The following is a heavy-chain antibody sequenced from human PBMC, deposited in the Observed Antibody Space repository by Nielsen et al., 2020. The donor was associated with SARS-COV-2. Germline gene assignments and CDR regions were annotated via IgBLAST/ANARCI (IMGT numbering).Heavy chain of an antibody. CDR3: ARGSQYYVTPDFYFYYYYGMDV. Sequence: GGSLRLSCAASGFIFSTYWMSWVRQAPGKGLEWVANIKQDGSERYYVDSVKGRFTISRDNVKNSLYLQMNSLRAEDTAVYYCARGSQYYVTPDFYFYYYYGMDVWGQGTTVTVSS. V-gene: IGHV3-7*03. CDR1: GFIFSTYW. D-gene: IGHD3-10*02. CDR2: IKQDGSER. J-gene: IGHJ6*02.